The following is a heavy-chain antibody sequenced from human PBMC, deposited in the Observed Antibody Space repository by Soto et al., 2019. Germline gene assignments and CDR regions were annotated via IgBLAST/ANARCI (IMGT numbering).Heavy chain of an antibody. V-gene: IGHV5-10-1*01. CDR2: IDPSDSYT. CDR3: ARHIVVVTVGMDV. CDR1: GERFTSYW. Sequence: GAPLKISCQASGERFTSYWILWVRQLPGKGLEWMGRIDPSDSYTNYSPSFQGHVTISADKSISTAYLQWSSLKASDTAMYYCARHIVVVTVGMDVWGQGTTVTVS. J-gene: IGHJ6*02. D-gene: IGHD2-21*02.